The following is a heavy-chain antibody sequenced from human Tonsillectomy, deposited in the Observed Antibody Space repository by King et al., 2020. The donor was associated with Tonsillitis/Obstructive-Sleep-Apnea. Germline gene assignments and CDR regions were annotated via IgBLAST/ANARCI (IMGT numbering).Heavy chain of an antibody. CDR2: KWYDGSNK. J-gene: IGHJ4*02. Sequence: QLVQSGGGVVQPGRSLRLSCAASGFTFSSYGMHWVRQAPGKGLEWVAVKWYDGSNKYYADSVKGRFTISRDNSKNTLYLQMNSLRAEDTAVYYCARGSTVDWGHYWGQGTLVTVSS. D-gene: IGHD3/OR15-3a*01. V-gene: IGHV3-33*01. CDR3: ARGSTVDWGHY. CDR1: GFTFSSYG.